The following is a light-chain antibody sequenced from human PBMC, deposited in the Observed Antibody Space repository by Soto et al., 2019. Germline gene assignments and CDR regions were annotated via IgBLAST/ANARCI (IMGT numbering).Light chain of an antibody. Sequence: IQLTQSPSTLSASVGDIVTMTCRASQSIGYWLAWYQQKPGKAPNLLIYAASSLETGVPSRFSGSGSGTEFTLSISSLQPDDSASYYCQQYNSYSKTFGQGTKVDIK. J-gene: IGKJ1*01. CDR1: QSIGYW. CDR3: QQYNSYSKT. V-gene: IGKV1-5*01. CDR2: AAS.